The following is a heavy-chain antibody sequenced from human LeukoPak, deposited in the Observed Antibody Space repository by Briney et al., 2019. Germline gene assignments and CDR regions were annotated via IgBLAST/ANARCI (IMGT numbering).Heavy chain of an antibody. V-gene: IGHV3-11*05. CDR2: ISRSSTYT. Sequence: KPGGSLRLSCAASGFTFSDYYMSWIRQAPGKGLEWVSFISRSSTYTDYADSVKGRFTNSRDNAKNSLFLQLDSLRAEDTAVYYCARGKYYFDYWGQGTLVTVSS. CDR1: GFTFSDYY. J-gene: IGHJ4*02. CDR3: ARGKYYFDY.